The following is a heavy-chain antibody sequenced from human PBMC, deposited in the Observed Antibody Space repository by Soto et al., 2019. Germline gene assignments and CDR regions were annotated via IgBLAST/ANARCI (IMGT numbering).Heavy chain of an antibody. CDR1: GFTFSSYW. J-gene: IGHJ6*02. CDR3: AREGGTTPVISDYYYGTDV. Sequence: LRLSCAASGFTFSSYWMSWVRQAPGKGLEWVANIKQDGSEKYYVDSVKGRFTISRDNAKNSLYLQMNSLRAEDTAVYYCAREGGTTPVISDYYYGTDVWGQGTTVTVSS. D-gene: IGHD2-21*01. V-gene: IGHV3-7*01. CDR2: IKQDGSEK.